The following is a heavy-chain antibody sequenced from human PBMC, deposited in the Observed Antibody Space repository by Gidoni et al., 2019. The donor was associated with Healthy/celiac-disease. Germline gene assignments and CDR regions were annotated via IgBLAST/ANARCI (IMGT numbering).Heavy chain of an antibody. Sequence: FSSYAMSWVRQAPGKGLEWVSAISGSGGSTYYADSVKGRFTISRDNSKNTLYLQMNSLRAEDTAVYYCAKDLGQQLVLRDYFDYWGQGTLVTVSS. J-gene: IGHJ4*02. CDR2: ISGSGGST. CDR3: AKDLGQQLVLRDYFDY. D-gene: IGHD6-13*01. V-gene: IGHV3-23*01. CDR1: FSSYA.